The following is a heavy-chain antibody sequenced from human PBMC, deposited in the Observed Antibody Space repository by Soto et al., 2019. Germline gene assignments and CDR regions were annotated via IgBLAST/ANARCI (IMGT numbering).Heavy chain of an antibody. CDR3: ARGPTDYYDNSGNYFLDY. J-gene: IGHJ4*02. Sequence: QVQLVQSGAEVKKPGDSVKVSCKASGYTFTTYGLSGVRQAPGQGLDWMGWISTYNGNTKYAERLQCRVTMTTDTTTSTAYMELRSLKSEDPAVYYCARGPTDYYDNSGNYFLDYWGQGTLVTVSS. D-gene: IGHD3-22*01. V-gene: IGHV1-18*01. CDR1: GYTFTTYG. CDR2: ISTYNGNT.